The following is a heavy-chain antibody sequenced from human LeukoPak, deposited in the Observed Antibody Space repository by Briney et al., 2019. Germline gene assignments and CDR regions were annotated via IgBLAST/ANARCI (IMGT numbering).Heavy chain of an antibody. J-gene: IGHJ4*02. V-gene: IGHV4-59*08. Sequence: SGTLSLTCTVSGGSISSYYWSWIRQPPGKGLEWMADIYYSGSTDYNPCRTNPLSISVDPSKNHFSLKLTSVTAAQTSMYLCATALYVSHNHFLLYYWGQGTLVTVSS. CDR1: GGSISSYY. CDR2: IYYSGST. D-gene: IGHD2/OR15-2a*01. CDR3: ATALYVSHNHFLLYY.